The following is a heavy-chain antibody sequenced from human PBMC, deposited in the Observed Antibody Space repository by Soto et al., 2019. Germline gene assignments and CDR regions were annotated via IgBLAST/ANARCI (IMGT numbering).Heavy chain of an antibody. Sequence: SETLSLTCTVSGGSISSYYWIWIRQPPGKGLEWIGYIYYSGSTNYNPSLKSRVTISVDTSKNQFSLKLSSVTAADTAVYYCARISGPFGYWGQGTLVTVSS. CDR1: GGSISSYY. CDR3: ARISGPFGY. V-gene: IGHV4-59*01. CDR2: IYYSGST. D-gene: IGHD3-16*01. J-gene: IGHJ4*02.